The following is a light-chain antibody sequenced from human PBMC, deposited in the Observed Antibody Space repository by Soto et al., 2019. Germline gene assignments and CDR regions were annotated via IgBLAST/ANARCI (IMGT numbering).Light chain of an antibody. Sequence: PGERVTLSCRASQSVSSSYLTWYQQKPGQAPRLLIYGASTRATSIPARFSGRGSGTDFTLTISRLDPEDFAVSYCQQYGSSPPSSTFGQGTRLEIK. CDR1: QSVSSSY. V-gene: IGKV3-20*01. CDR3: QQYGSSPPSST. CDR2: GAS. J-gene: IGKJ5*01.